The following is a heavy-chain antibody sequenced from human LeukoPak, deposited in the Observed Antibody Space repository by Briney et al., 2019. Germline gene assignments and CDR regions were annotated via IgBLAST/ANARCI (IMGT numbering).Heavy chain of an antibody. Sequence: WASVTVSCTASGGTFSSYAISWVRQAPGQGLEWMGGIIPIFGTANYAQKFQGRVTITADESTSTAYMELSSLRSEDTAVYYCARDGVVPAAVDWFDPWGQGTLVTVSS. CDR1: GGTFSSYA. D-gene: IGHD2-2*01. CDR3: ARDGVVPAAVDWFDP. CDR2: IIPIFGTA. J-gene: IGHJ5*02. V-gene: IGHV1-69*13.